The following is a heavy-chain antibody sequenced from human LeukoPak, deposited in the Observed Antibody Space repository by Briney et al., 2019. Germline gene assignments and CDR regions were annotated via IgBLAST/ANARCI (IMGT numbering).Heavy chain of an antibody. CDR1: GFTFSSYS. D-gene: IGHD2-21*02. J-gene: IGHJ6*02. CDR3: ARGSAAVTAIHGYYYGMDV. CDR2: INSSSSYI. V-gene: IGHV3-21*01. Sequence: GGSLRLSCAASGFTFSSYSMNWVRQAPGKGLEWVSSINSSSSYIYYADSVKGRFTISRDNAKNSLYLQMNSLRAEDTAVYYCARGSAAVTAIHGYYYGMDVWGQGTTVTVSS.